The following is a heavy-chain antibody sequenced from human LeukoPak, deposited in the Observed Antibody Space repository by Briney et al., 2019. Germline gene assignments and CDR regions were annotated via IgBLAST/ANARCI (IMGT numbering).Heavy chain of an antibody. CDR1: GGSISSYY. Sequence: SETLSLTCTVSGGSISSYYWSWIRQPPGKGLEWIGYIYYSGSTNYNPSLKSRVTISVDTSKNQFSLKLSSVTAVDTAVYYCARDGGYQLPYDYWGQGTLVTVSS. CDR2: IYYSGST. CDR3: ARDGGYQLPYDY. D-gene: IGHD2-2*01. J-gene: IGHJ4*02. V-gene: IGHV4-59*01.